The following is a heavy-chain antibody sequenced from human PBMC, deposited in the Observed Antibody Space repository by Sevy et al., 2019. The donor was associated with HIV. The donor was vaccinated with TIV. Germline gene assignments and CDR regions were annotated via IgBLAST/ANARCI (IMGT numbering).Heavy chain of an antibody. J-gene: IGHJ4*02. CDR3: ARGPQYGGSGYYSPFDN. V-gene: IGHV3-53*01. D-gene: IGHD3-22*01. Sequence: GGSLRLSCAASGFTVSSNYMSWVRQAPGKGLEWVSIIYGGGNTNSADSVRGRLTISRDNSKNTLYLQMNILRVEDTAVYYCARGPQYGGSGYYSPFDNWGQGTLVTVSS. CDR1: GFTVSSNY. CDR2: IYGGGNT.